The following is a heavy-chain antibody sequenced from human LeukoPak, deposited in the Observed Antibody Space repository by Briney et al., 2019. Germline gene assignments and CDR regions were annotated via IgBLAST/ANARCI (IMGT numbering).Heavy chain of an antibody. V-gene: IGHV3-23*01. J-gene: IGHJ4*02. Sequence: GGSLSLSCEASGFTLRGYVMSWVRQAPGKGLEWVSAISGNFGDTYYADSVKGRFTISRDDSRNTVSLHMNYLRVDDTPVYYCAKGRFKPFHYMFFDYWGQGTLATVSS. CDR3: AKGRFKPFHYMFFDY. CDR2: ISGNFGDT. CDR1: GFTLRGYV. D-gene: IGHD3-3*01.